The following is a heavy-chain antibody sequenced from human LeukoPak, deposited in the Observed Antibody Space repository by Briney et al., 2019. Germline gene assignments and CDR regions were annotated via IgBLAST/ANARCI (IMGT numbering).Heavy chain of an antibody. J-gene: IGHJ6*02. Sequence: GGSLRLSCAASGFPFDTYGMHWVRQAPGKGLEWVAVIWHDGDKNYYSDSVKGRFTASRDNSKNMLFLQMNDLAVEDTAVYYCARSTDSWTNYYGMDVWGQGTTVTVSS. CDR3: ARSTDSWTNYYGMDV. CDR2: IWHDGDKN. V-gene: IGHV3-33*01. CDR1: GFPFDTYG. D-gene: IGHD3/OR15-3a*01.